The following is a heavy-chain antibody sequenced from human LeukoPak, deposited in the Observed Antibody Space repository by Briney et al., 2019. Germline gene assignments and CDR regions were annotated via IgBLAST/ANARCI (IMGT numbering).Heavy chain of an antibody. D-gene: IGHD3-10*01. CDR2: ISAYNGNT. CDR1: GYTFTSYG. Sequence: ASVKVSCKASGYTFTSYGISWVRQAPGQGLEWMGWISAYNGNTNYAQKLQGRVTMTTDTSTSTAYMELRSLRSDDTAVYYCARDRGFGRSRRYYYGMDVWGQGTTVTVSS. J-gene: IGHJ6*02. V-gene: IGHV1-18*01. CDR3: ARDRGFGRSRRYYYGMDV.